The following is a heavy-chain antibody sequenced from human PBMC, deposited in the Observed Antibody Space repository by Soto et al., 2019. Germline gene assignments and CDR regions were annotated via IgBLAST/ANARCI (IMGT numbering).Heavy chain of an antibody. CDR3: ARDRESSSWTYYYYGMDV. D-gene: IGHD6-13*01. J-gene: IGHJ6*02. CDR1: GYTFTSYG. CDR2: ISAYNGNT. V-gene: IGHV1-18*01. Sequence: ASVKVSCKASGYTFTSYGISWVRQAPGQGLEWMGWISAYNGNTNYAQKLQGRVTMTTDTSTSTAYMELRSLRSDDTAVYYCARDRESSSWTYYYYGMDVWGQGTTVTVSS.